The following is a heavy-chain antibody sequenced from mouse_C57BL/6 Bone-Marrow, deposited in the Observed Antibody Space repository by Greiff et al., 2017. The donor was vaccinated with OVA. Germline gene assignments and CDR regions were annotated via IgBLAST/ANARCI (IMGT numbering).Heavy chain of an antibody. CDR2: IWSGGST. Sequence: QVQLKESGPGLVQPSQSLSITCTVSGFSLTSYGVHWVRQSPGKGLEWLGVIWSGGSTDYNAAFISRLSISKDNSKSQVFFKMNSLQADDTAIYYCARRGDSNYENWYFDVWGTGTTVTVSS. J-gene: IGHJ1*03. D-gene: IGHD2-5*01. V-gene: IGHV2-2*01. CDR3: ARRGDSNYENWYFDV. CDR1: GFSLTSYG.